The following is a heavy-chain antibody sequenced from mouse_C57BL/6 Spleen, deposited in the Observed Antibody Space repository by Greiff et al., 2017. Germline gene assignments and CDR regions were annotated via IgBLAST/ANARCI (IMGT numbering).Heavy chain of an antibody. CDR2: ISSGGGYI. Sequence: EVMLVESGEGLVKPGGSLKLSCAASGFTFSSYAMSWVRQTPEKRLEWVAYISSGGGYIYYADTVKGRFTISRDNARNTLYLQMSSLKSEDTAMYYWTRDGDYGSSWAYWGQGTLVTVSA. CDR1: GFTFSSYA. CDR3: TRDGDYGSSWAY. D-gene: IGHD1-1*01. V-gene: IGHV5-9-1*02. J-gene: IGHJ3*01.